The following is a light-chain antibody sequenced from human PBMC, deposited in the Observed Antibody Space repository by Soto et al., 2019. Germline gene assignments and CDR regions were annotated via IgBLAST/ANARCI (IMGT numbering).Light chain of an antibody. CDR1: QSVRSD. V-gene: IGKV1-17*01. Sequence: DIQMTQSPASLSASVGERATISCRASQSVRSDLGWYQQKPGKAPKRLIYAASSLPTGVPSRFSGSGSGTDFTLTISSLQPEDFATYYCQQHNSYPLTFGRGTKLEIK. CDR3: QQHNSYPLT. CDR2: AAS. J-gene: IGKJ2*01.